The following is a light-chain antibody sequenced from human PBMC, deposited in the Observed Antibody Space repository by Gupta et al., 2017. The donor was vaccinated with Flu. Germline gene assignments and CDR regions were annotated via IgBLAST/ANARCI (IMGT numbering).Light chain of an antibody. J-gene: IGKJ1*01. V-gene: IGKV3-15*01. Sequence: EVVMTQSPATLSVSPGERATLSCRASQSVSTNLAWYQQKPGLAPRLLIYDASTRATGIPARFRGSGSGTEFALTISSLQSEDFAVYYCQQYDNWPPWTFGQGTKVEIK. CDR1: QSVSTN. CDR2: DAS. CDR3: QQYDNWPPWT.